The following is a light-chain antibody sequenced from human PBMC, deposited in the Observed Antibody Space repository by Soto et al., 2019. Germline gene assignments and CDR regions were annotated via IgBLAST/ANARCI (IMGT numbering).Light chain of an antibody. CDR2: VTSDGSH. CDR1: SGHSDYA. Sequence: QPVLTQSPSASASPGASVKLTCTLSSGHSDYAIAWHQQQPEQGTRYLMKVTSDGSHTKGDGIPDRFSGSSSGADRDLTISRLRSDDEAYYDCQAWGTGGVFGGGTKVTVL. V-gene: IGLV4-69*01. CDR3: QAWGTGGV. J-gene: IGLJ3*02.